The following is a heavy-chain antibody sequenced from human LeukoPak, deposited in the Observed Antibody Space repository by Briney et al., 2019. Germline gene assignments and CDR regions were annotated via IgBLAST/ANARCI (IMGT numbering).Heavy chain of an antibody. V-gene: IGHV3-11*04. J-gene: IGHJ4*02. D-gene: IGHD5-24*01. CDR3: ARKRRDGYNWDH. CDR2: ISSSGSTI. Sequence: NPGGSLRLSCAASGFTFSDYYMSWIRQAPGKGLEWVSYISSSGSTIYYADSVKGRFTISRDNAKNSLYLQMNSLRAEDTAVYYCARKRRDGYNWDHWGQGTLVTVSS. CDR1: GFTFSDYY.